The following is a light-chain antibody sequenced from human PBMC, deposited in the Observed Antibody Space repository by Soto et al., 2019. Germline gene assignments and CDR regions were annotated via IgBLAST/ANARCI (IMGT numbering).Light chain of an antibody. V-gene: IGKV3-20*01. CDR1: QSVSSSY. J-gene: IGKJ2*01. Sequence: EIVLTQSPGTLSLSPGERATLSCRASQSVSSSYLAWYQQKPGQAPRLLIYGASSRATGIPDRFSGSGSGTEFTLTIRSLEPEDFAVYYCQQYGSSPPYTFGQGTKLEIK. CDR3: QQYGSSPPYT. CDR2: GAS.